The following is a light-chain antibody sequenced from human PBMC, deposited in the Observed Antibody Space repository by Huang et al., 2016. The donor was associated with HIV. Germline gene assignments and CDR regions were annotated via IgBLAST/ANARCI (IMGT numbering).Light chain of an antibody. CDR2: DAS. CDR1: QSIDSY. CDR3: QQYHSYPGT. V-gene: IGKV1-5*01. J-gene: IGKJ1*01. Sequence: DIQMTQSPSTLSASVGDRVTITCRASQSIDSYLAWYQQKPGKAPKLLIYDASSWDSWVPSRFSGSGSGTEFTLTISSLQPDNFATYYCQQYHSYPGTFGQGTKVEIK.